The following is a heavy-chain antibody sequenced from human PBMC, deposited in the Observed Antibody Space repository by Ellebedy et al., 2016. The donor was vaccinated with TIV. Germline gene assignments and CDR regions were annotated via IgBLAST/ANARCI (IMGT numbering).Heavy chain of an antibody. CDR2: INPNSGGT. D-gene: IGHD4-17*01. V-gene: IGHV1-2*04. J-gene: IGHJ5*02. CDR3: ARDLQDHDYGDDTGFGWFDP. Sequence: ASVKVSCKASGYTFTGYYMHWVRQAPGQGLEWMGWINPNSGGTNYAQKFQGWVTMTRDTSISTAYMELSRLRSEDTAVYYCARDLQDHDYGDDTGFGWFDPWGQGTLVTVSS. CDR1: GYTFTGYY.